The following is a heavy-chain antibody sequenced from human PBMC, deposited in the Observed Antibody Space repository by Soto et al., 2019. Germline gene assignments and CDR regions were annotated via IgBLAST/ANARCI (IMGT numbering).Heavy chain of an antibody. V-gene: IGHV1-58*01. CDR2: IVVGAGNT. J-gene: IGHJ3*02. D-gene: IGHD2-15*01. CDR1: GFTYSNSA. CDR3: VAELYGGGRRCSFDI. Sequence: SVKVSCKASGFTYSNSAVQWVRQAPGQGLEWIGWIVVGAGNTNYAQMVQERVTITRDMSTNTAYMELSSLRPEDTAVYYCVAELYGGGRRCSFDIWGQGTLVTVSS.